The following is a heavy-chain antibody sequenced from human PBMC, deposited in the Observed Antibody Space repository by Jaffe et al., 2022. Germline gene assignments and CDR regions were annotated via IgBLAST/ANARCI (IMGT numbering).Heavy chain of an antibody. CDR3: ARSLAYCGGDCLTPSFDY. Sequence: QVQLVQSGAEVKKPGSSVKVSCKASGGTFSSYAISWVRQAPGQGLEWMGGIIPIFGTANYAQKFQGRVTITTDESTSTAYMELSSLRSEDTAVYYCARSLAYCGGDCLTPSFDYWGQGTLVTVSS. CDR1: GGTFSSYA. V-gene: IGHV1-69*05. D-gene: IGHD2-21*02. J-gene: IGHJ4*02. CDR2: IIPIFGTA.